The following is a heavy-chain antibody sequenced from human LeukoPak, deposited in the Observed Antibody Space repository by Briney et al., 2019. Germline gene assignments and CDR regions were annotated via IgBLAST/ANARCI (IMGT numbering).Heavy chain of an antibody. CDR3: ARLGHQLLYLDY. CDR2: IYTSGST. CDR1: GGSISSGSYY. Sequence: PSQTLSLTCTVSGGSISSGSYYWSWIRQPAGKGLEWIGRIYTSGSTNYNPSLKSRVTISVDTSKNQFSLKLSSVTAADTAVYYCARLGHQLLYLDYWGQGTLVTVSS. J-gene: IGHJ4*02. D-gene: IGHD2-2*02. V-gene: IGHV4-61*02.